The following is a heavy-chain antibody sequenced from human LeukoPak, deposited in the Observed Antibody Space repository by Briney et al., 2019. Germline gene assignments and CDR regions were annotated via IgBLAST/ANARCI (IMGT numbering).Heavy chain of an antibody. Sequence: KPSETLSLTCTVSGGSISSADYYWSWIRQPPGKGLEWIGYIYYSGSTYYNPSLKSRVTISVDTSKNQFSLKLSSVTAADTAVYYCARIPAPRYCSGGSCYPVDYWGQGTLVTVSS. CDR2: IYYSGST. D-gene: IGHD2-15*01. CDR1: GGSISSADYY. V-gene: IGHV4-30-4*01. CDR3: ARIPAPRYCSGGSCYPVDY. J-gene: IGHJ4*02.